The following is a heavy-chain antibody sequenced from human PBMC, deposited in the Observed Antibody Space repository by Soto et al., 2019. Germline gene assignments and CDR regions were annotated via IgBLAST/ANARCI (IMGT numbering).Heavy chain of an antibody. V-gene: IGHV3-23*04. Sequence: EVHLVESGGGLVQPGGSLRLLCAASGFSFNSYAMNWVRQAPGKGLEWVAAISGSGGDTYYADSVRGRFTTSRDNSKNTLYLKMNSLRAEATAVLFCTIRTLWRGFDPWGHGTLVTVSS. D-gene: IGHD2-21*01. CDR2: ISGSGGDT. J-gene: IGHJ5*02. CDR1: GFSFNSYA. CDR3: TIRTLWRGFDP.